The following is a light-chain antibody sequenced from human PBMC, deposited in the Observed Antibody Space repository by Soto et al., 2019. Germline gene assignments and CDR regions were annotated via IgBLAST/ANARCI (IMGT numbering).Light chain of an antibody. Sequence: EIVLTQSPGTLSLSPGERATLSCRASQSVGINLAWYQQKPGQAPRLLIYDASSRATGIPDRFSGGGSGTDFTLTISRLEPEDFAVYYCQQFSSYPLTFGGGTKVDIK. CDR1: QSVGIN. J-gene: IGKJ4*01. CDR3: QQFSSYPLT. CDR2: DAS. V-gene: IGKV3-20*01.